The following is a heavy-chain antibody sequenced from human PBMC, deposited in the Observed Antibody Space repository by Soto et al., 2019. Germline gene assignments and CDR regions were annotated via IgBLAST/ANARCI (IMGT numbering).Heavy chain of an antibody. CDR1: GFTFSDYY. D-gene: IGHD3-3*01. CDR3: ASAGGITIFGVVINQFDY. V-gene: IGHV3-11*01. Sequence: QVQLVESGGGLVKPGGSLRLSCAASGFTFSDYYMSWIRQAPGKGLEWVSYISSSGSNIYYADSVKGRFNISRDNAKNSLYLQMNSLRAEDTAVYYCASAGGITIFGVVINQFDYWGQGTLVTVSS. J-gene: IGHJ4*02. CDR2: ISSSGSNI.